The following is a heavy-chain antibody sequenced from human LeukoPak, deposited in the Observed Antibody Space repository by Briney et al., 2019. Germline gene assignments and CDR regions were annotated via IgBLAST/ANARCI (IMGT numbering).Heavy chain of an antibody. CDR1: GFAFSSYA. Sequence: GSLRLSCAASGFAFSSYAMSWVRQAPGKGLEWVSAISGSGGSTYYADSVKGRFTISRDNSKNTLYLQMNSLRAEDTAVYYCAKGLYSGYDGVPGMFGGQGTLVTVSS. CDR3: AKGLYSGYDGVPGMF. CDR2: ISGSGGST. J-gene: IGHJ4*02. D-gene: IGHD5-12*01. V-gene: IGHV3-23*01.